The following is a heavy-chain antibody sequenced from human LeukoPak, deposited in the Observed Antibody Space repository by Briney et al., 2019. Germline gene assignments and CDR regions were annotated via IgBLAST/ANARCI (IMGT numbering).Heavy chain of an antibody. J-gene: IGHJ6*03. V-gene: IGHV4-38-2*02. CDR2: IYHSGTT. CDR1: GYSISSGYY. Sequence: SETLSLTCTVSGYSISSGYYWGWIRQPPGKGLEWIGSIYHSGTTYYNPPLKSRVTISVDTSKNQFSLRLSSVTAADTAVYYCARIGPADISMDVWGKGTTVTVSS. D-gene: IGHD2-2*01. CDR3: ARIGPADISMDV.